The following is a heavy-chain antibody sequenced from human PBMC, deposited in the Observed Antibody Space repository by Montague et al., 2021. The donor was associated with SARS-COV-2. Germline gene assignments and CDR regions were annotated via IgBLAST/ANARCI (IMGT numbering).Heavy chain of an antibody. D-gene: IGHD1-26*01. CDR2: VYYSRSS. V-gene: IGHV4-59*02. CDR1: GDSVSHDF. Sequence: SETLSLTCTVSGDSVSHDFWTWIRQPPGKGLEWIGYVYYSRSSSXNPSLRGRVSIAVDTSKNQFSLRLSTVTAADTAIYYCVRDPAPGGSGTFYDYWGQGTLVAVSS. CDR3: VRDPAPGGSGTFYDY. J-gene: IGHJ4*02.